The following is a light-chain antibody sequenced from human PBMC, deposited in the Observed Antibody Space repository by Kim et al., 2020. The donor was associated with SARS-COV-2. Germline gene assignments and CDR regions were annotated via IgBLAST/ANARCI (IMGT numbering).Light chain of an antibody. CDR3: QQYNSWPPWT. Sequence: EILMTQSPATLSVSPGERATLSCRASQSVSINLAWYQQNPGQAPRLLIYDATTRATGIPARFTGSGSGTEFTLTISSLQSEDVAVYYCQQYNSWPPWTFGQGTRVEVK. CDR1: QSVSIN. CDR2: DAT. V-gene: IGKV3-15*01. J-gene: IGKJ1*01.